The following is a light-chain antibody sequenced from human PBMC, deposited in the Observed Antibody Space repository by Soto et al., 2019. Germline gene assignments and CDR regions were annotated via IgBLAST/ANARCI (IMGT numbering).Light chain of an antibody. V-gene: IGKV3-11*01. CDR2: DAS. Sequence: EIVLTQSPATLSLSPGEGATLSCRASQSISSYLAWYQQKPGQAPRLLIYDASSRATGIPARFSGRGSGTDFTLTISSLEPEDFAVYYCQQRSDWPPWTFGQGTKVEIK. CDR1: QSISSY. CDR3: QQRSDWPPWT. J-gene: IGKJ1*01.